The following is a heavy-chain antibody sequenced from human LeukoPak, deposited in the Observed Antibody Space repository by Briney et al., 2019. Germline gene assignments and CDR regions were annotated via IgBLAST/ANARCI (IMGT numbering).Heavy chain of an antibody. V-gene: IGHV4-59*01. J-gene: IGHJ6*02. Sequence: SETLSLTCTVSSGSISSYYWSWIRQPPGKGLEWIGYIYYSGSTNYNPSLKSRVTISVDTSKNQFSLKLSSVTAADTAVYYCARVRQPVYGMDVWGQGTTVTVSS. CDR2: IYYSGST. CDR3: ARVRQPVYGMDV. D-gene: IGHD6-6*01. CDR1: SGSISSYY.